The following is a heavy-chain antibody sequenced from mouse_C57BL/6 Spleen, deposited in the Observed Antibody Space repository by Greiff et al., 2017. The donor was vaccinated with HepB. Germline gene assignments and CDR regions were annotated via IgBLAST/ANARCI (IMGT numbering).Heavy chain of an antibody. Sequence: QVQLQQPGTVLVKPGASVNLSCKASVHTFTIYWMHWVKQSPGQGLEWIGNINPSNGGTNYNEKFKSKATLTVDKSSSTAYMQLSSLTSEDSAVYYCARISDYDGSSYAMDYWGQGTSVTVAS. D-gene: IGHD1-1*01. CDR2: INPSNGGT. CDR1: VHTFTIYW. V-gene: IGHV1-53*01. J-gene: IGHJ4*01. CDR3: ARISDYDGSSYAMDY.